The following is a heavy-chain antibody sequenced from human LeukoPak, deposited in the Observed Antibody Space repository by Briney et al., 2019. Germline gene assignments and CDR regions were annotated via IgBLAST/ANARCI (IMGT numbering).Heavy chain of an antibody. CDR3: VRGGPSTWS. CDR1: GFTVNSNY. J-gene: IGHJ5*02. V-gene: IGHV3-66*01. CDR2: IYSGGST. D-gene: IGHD2-15*01. Sequence: GGSLRLSFAASGFTVNSNYINWVRQAPGKGLEWVSVIYSGGSTYYADSVKGRFTISRDNSKNTLYLQMNSLRAEDTAVYYCVRGGPSTWSWGQGTLVTVSS.